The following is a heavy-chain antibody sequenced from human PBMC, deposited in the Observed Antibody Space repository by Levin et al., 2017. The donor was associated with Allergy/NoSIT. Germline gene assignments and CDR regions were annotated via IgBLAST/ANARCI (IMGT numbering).Heavy chain of an antibody. CDR3: TKDTRLGESSLYGWHFDI. CDR1: GFTFDDYA. Sequence: PGGSLRLSCAASGFTFDDYAMHWVRQAPGKGLEWVSGITWNSGSTGYADSVRGRFTISRDNAKNSLYLQMNSLRPEDTAFYYCTKDTRLGESSLYGWHFDIWGRGTLVTVSS. J-gene: IGHJ2*01. D-gene: IGHD3-16*02. V-gene: IGHV3-9*01. CDR2: ITWNSGST.